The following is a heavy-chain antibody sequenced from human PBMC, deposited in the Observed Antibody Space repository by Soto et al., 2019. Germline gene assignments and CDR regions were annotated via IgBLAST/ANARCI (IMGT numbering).Heavy chain of an antibody. J-gene: IGHJ6*02. V-gene: IGHV4-59*01. CDR3: ARYKSNYYYGMDV. Sequence: PSETLSLTCTVSGGTLSNYYLRWIRQPKGKGLEWIGYIYYSGITNYNPSLKSRVTVSVDTSKNQFSLKLSSVTAADTAVYYCARYKSNYYYGMDVWGQGTTVTVSS. CDR2: IYYSGIT. D-gene: IGHD1-20*01. CDR1: GGTLSNYY.